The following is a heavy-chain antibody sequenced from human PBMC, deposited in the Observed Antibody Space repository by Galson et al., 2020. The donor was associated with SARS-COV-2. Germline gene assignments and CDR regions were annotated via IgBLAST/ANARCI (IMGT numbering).Heavy chain of an antibody. CDR3: ARGHRGVVPSPVLGLGPFFPYDYMDV. V-gene: IGHV4-34*01. Sequence: SESLSLTCPVYAASFPAYSSTCIRQPPGTGFEWIGSIHTVGAPTFRPSLRTRSPLSVASSTNQFSLNLRSLTAADTALYFCARGHRGVVPSPVLGLGPFFPYDYMDVWAKGTAVAVSS. CDR1: AASFPAYS. J-gene: IGHJ6*03. D-gene: IGHD3-10*01. CDR2: IHTVGAP.